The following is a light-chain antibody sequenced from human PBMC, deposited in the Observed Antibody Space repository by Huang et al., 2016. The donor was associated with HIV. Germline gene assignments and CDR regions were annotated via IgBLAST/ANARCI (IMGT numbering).Light chain of an antibody. Sequence: EIVLTQSPGTLSLSPGERATLSCRASQSVGTLLAWFQQKRGQSPKLLIFDTSYRATGVPARFSGAGSGTDFTLTINNLEPEDFALYFCQQRYSWSLTFGGGTTVEI. J-gene: IGKJ4*01. CDR3: QQRYSWSLT. CDR2: DTS. V-gene: IGKV3-11*01. CDR1: QSVGTL.